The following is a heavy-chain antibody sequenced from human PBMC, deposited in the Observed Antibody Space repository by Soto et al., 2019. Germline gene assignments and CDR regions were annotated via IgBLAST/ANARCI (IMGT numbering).Heavy chain of an antibody. Sequence: PGGSLRLSCAASGFIFSSYAMSWVRQAPGKGLEWVSAISGSGGSTYYADSAKGRFTISRDNSKNTLYLQMNSLRAEDTAVYYCAKEKISTSCCNSSDPWGQGTLVTVSS. CDR2: ISGSGGST. J-gene: IGHJ5*02. V-gene: IGHV3-23*01. CDR1: GFIFSSYA. CDR3: AKEKISTSCCNSSDP. D-gene: IGHD2-2*01.